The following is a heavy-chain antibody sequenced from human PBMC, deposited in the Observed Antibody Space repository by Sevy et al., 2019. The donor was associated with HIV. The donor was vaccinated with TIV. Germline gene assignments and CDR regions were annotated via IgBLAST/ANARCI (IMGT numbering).Heavy chain of an antibody. CDR1: GVSIDSADHS. CDR3: ARNGIPFVSESFFDF. D-gene: IGHD1-1*01. Sequence: SETLSLTCAVSGVSIDSADHSWNWIRQPPGKALEWIGYIYTSGYIQYNPSLTRRVAISLDTSKNQVSLTLDSVTAADTAVYFCARNGIPFVSESFFDFWGQGTLVTVSS. J-gene: IGHJ4*02. V-gene: IGHV4-30-4*08. CDR2: IYTSGYI.